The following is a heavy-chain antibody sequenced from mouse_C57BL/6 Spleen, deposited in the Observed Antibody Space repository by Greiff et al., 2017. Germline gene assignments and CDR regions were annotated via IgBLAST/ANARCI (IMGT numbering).Heavy chain of an antibody. CDR2: IYPGDGDT. CDR3: ARRDGNYAYYAMDY. Sequence: VQLQQSGPELVKPGASVKISCKASGYAFSSSWMNWVKQRPGKGLEWIGRIYPGDGDTNYNGKFKGKATLTADKSSSTAYMQLRSLTSEDSAVYFWARRDGNYAYYAMDYWGQGTSVTVSS. J-gene: IGHJ4*01. D-gene: IGHD2-1*01. V-gene: IGHV1-82*01. CDR1: GYAFSSSW.